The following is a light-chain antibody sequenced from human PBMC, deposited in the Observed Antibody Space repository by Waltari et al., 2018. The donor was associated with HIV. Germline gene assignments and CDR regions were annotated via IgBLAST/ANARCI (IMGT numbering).Light chain of an antibody. CDR1: SSNIGINA. J-gene: IGLJ1*01. V-gene: IGLV1-44*01. CDR3: AAWDDSLNGYV. CDR2: TNN. Sequence: QSVLTQSPSASGTPGQRVTISCSGSSSNIGINAVDWYQHLPGTAPKLLIHTNNQRPSGIPDRYSGSKAGTSAALAISGLQAEDESDDYCAAWDDSLNGYVFGSGTKVTVL.